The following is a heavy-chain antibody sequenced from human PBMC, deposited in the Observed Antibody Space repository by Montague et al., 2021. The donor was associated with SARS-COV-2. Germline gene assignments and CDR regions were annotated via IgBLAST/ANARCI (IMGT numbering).Heavy chain of an antibody. CDR2: IDSDGSST. D-gene: IGHD3-22*01. CDR3: AVLYSYHDYYGMEV. Sequence: SLRLSCAASGFTFSSYWMHWVRQAPGKGLVWVSRIDSDGSSTSYADSVKGRFTISRDNAKNTLYLQMNSLRVEDTAVYYCAVLYSYHDYYGMEVWGQGTMVTVSS. V-gene: IGHV3-74*01. J-gene: IGHJ6*02. CDR1: GFTFSSYW.